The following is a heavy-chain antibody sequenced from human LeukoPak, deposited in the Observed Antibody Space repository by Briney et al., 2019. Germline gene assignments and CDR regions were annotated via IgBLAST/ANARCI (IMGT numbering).Heavy chain of an antibody. CDR1: GXTFSNYA. Sequence: PGGSLRLSCSASGXTFSNYAMNWVRQAPGKGLEWVSAIDGNTYYADSVKGRFTISRDNSKNTLYLQMNSLRAEDSALYYCAKDQRGTGSYHGFDYWGPGTLVTVSS. CDR2: IDGNT. J-gene: IGHJ4*02. CDR3: AKDQRGTGSYHGFDY. D-gene: IGHD1-26*01. V-gene: IGHV3-23*01.